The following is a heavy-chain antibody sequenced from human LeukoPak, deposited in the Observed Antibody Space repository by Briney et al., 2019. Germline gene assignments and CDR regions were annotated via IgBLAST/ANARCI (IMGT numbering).Heavy chain of an antibody. CDR1: GFTLSSYA. CDR2: ISSSGSTI. Sequence: GGSLRLSCAASGFTLSSYAMSWVRQAPGKGLEWVSYISSSGSTIYYADSVKGRFTISRDNAKNSLYLQMNSLRAEDTAVYYCARDRYYYGSGSYFELDYWGQGTLVTVSS. D-gene: IGHD3-10*01. V-gene: IGHV3-48*03. J-gene: IGHJ4*02. CDR3: ARDRYYYGSGSYFELDY.